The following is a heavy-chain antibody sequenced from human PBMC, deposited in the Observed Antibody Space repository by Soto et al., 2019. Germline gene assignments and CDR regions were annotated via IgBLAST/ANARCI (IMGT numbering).Heavy chain of an antibody. V-gene: IGHV1-8*01. D-gene: IGHD3-10*01. Sequence: QVQLVQSGAEVKKPGASVKVSCKASGYTFTSYDINWVRQATGQGLEWLGWMNPNSGNTDYAQKFQGRVTMTRNTSISTAYMELSSLRSEDTAVYYCARERGSGSYYTPWFDPWGQGTLVTVSS. CDR1: GYTFTSYD. CDR3: ARERGSGSYYTPWFDP. J-gene: IGHJ5*02. CDR2: MNPNSGNT.